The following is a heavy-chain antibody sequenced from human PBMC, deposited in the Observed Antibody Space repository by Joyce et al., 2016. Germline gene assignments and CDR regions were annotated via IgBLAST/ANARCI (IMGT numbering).Heavy chain of an antibody. CDR2: IYDGGST. V-gene: IGHV4-31*03. J-gene: IGHJ4*02. CDR3: AAGAAGYGGYKL. Sequence: QVQLQESGPGLVEPSQTLSLTCTVSGGSIRSGSYYWTWIRQPPGTGLEWIGYIYDGGSTYYDPSLKSRVTISVDTSQNQFSLKLTSVTAADTAVYYCAAGAAGYGGYKLWGQGTLVTVSS. D-gene: IGHD5-12*01. CDR1: GGSIRSGSYY.